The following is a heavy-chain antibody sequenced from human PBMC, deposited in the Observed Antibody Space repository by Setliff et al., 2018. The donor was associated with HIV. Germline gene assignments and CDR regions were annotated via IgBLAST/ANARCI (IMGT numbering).Heavy chain of an antibody. Sequence: GASVKVSCKASGGTFSSYAISWVRQAPGQGLEWMGGIIPISGTVNYAQKFWGRVTITTHESTSTAYMELSSLRSEDTAVYYCALDLPGPAITSGWMKNWFDPWGQGTLVTVSS. CDR2: IIPISGTV. J-gene: IGHJ5*02. CDR1: GGTFSSYA. D-gene: IGHD6-19*01. V-gene: IGHV1-69*05. CDR3: ALDLPGPAITSGWMKNWFDP.